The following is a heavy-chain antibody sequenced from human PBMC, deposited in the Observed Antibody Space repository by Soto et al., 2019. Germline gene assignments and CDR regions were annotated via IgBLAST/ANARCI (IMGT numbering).Heavy chain of an antibody. CDR1: GGSISSSSYY. CDR2: IYYSGST. D-gene: IGHD6-19*01. Sequence: QLQLQESGPGLVKPSETLSLTCTVSGGSISSSSYYWGWIRQPPGKGLEWIGSIYYSGSTYYNPSLHSRVTISVDTSKNQFSLKLSSVTAADTAVYYCARLVGGAVDGTGNNALDIWGQGTMVTVSS. CDR3: ARLVGGAVDGTGNNALDI. J-gene: IGHJ3*02. V-gene: IGHV4-39*01.